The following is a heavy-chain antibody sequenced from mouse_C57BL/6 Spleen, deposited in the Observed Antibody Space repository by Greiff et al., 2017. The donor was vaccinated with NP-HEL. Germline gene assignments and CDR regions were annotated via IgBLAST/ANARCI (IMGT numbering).Heavy chain of an antibody. V-gene: IGHV1-15*01. D-gene: IGHD1-1*01. J-gene: IGHJ2*01. CDR3: TRGGSSYYFDY. Sequence: QVQLQQSGAELVRPGASVTLSCKASGYTFTDYEMHWVKQTPVHGLEWIGAIDPETGGTAYNQKFKGKAILTADKSSSTADMELRSLTSEDSAVYYCTRGGSSYYFDYWGQGTTLTVSS. CDR2: IDPETGGT. CDR1: GYTFTDYE.